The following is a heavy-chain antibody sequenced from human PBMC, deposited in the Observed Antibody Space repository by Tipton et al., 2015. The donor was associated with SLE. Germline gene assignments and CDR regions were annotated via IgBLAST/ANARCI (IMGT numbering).Heavy chain of an antibody. Sequence: TLSLTCSVSGDSISSYYWSWIRQPAGGGREWIGRIYTSVSTYYNPSLKSRVTMSVDTSTNQFSLRLSSVTAADTAVYYCAREGDCGGDCSSGFDSWGQRTLVTVSS. CDR2: IYTSVST. J-gene: IGHJ4*02. CDR1: GDSISSYY. V-gene: IGHV4-4*07. CDR3: AREGDCGGDCSSGFDS. D-gene: IGHD2-21*01.